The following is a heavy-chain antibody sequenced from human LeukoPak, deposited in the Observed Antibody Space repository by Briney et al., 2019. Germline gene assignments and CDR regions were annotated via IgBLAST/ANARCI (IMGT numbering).Heavy chain of an antibody. Sequence: ASVKVSCKASGYTFTGYYVHWVRQAPGQGLEWMGRINPNSGGTKYAQKFQGRVTMTRDTSISTAYMELSRLRSDDTAVYYCARTPYYDFWSGYYFLDYWGQGTLVTVSS. CDR2: INPNSGGT. CDR3: ARTPYYDFWSGYYFLDY. V-gene: IGHV1-2*06. CDR1: GYTFTGYY. D-gene: IGHD3-3*01. J-gene: IGHJ4*02.